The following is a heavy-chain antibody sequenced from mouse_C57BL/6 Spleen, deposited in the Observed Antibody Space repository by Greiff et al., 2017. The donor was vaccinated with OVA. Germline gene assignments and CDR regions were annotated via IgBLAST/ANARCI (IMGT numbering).Heavy chain of an antibody. V-gene: IGHV1-4*01. J-gene: IGHJ4*01. CDR2: INPSSGYT. D-gene: IGHD2-3*01. CDR1: GYTFTSYT. Sequence: QVQLQQSGAELARPGASVKMSCKASGYTFTSYTMHWVKQRPGQGLEWIGYINPSSGYTKYNQKFKDKATLTADKSSSTAYMQLSSLTSEDSAVYYCARYDGYYENAMDYWGQGTSVTVSS. CDR3: ARYDGYYENAMDY.